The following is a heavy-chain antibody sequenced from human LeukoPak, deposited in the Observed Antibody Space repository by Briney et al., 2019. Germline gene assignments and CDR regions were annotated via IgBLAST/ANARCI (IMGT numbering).Heavy chain of an antibody. Sequence: GGSLRLSCAASGFAFNTYSMNWVRQAPGKGLEWISFLSSSSSTIYYADSVKGRFTISRDNAKSSLYLQMNSLRAEDTAVYHCAKLTTSWGQGTLVTVSS. V-gene: IGHV3-48*01. CDR3: AKLTTS. CDR2: LSSSSSTI. D-gene: IGHD4-11*01. CDR1: GFAFNTYS. J-gene: IGHJ4*02.